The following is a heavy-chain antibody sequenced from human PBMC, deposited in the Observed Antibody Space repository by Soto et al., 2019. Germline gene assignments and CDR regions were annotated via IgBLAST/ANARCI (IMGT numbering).Heavy chain of an antibody. CDR3: ARVYRWNIQALDY. V-gene: IGHV1-8*01. J-gene: IGHJ4*02. CDR2: MNPNSGNT. D-gene: IGHD1-1*01. CDR1: GYTFTSYD. Sequence: ASVKVSCKASGYTFTSYDINWVRQATGQGLEWMGWMNPNSGNTGYAQKFQGRVTMTRNTSISTAYMELSSLRSEDTAVYHCARVYRWNIQALDYWGQGTLVTVSS.